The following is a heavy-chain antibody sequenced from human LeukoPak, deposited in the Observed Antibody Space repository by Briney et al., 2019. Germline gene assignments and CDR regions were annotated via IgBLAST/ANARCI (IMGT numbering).Heavy chain of an antibody. Sequence: GGSLRLSCAASGFSFSGYWLHWVRQAPGKGLVWVSRINSDGSITTYADSVKGRFTISRDNAKNAMYLQMNSLRAEDTAVYYCARDRVYCGSTSCNAYYFDYWGQGTLVTVSS. CDR3: ARDRVYCGSTSCNAYYFDY. J-gene: IGHJ4*02. CDR1: GFSFSGYW. D-gene: IGHD2-2*01. CDR2: INSDGSIT. V-gene: IGHV3-74*01.